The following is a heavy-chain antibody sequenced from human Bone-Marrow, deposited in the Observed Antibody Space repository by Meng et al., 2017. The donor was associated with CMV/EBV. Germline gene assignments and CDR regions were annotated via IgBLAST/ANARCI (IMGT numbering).Heavy chain of an antibody. D-gene: IGHD6-6*01. CDR2: IIPILGIA. Sequence: TFSSYAIRWVRQAPGQGLEWMGGIIPILGIANYAQKFRGRVTITADKSTSTAYMELSSLRSEDTAVYYCARDRATSIAARQIIWFDPWGQGTLVTVSS. V-gene: IGHV1-69*10. J-gene: IGHJ5*02. CDR3: ARDRATSIAARQIIWFDP. CDR1: TFSSYA.